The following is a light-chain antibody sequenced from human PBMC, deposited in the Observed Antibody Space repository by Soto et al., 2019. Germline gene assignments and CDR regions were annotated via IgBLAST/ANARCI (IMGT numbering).Light chain of an antibody. J-gene: IGLJ1*01. CDR3: CSYAGSSTLYV. CDR2: EVS. V-gene: IGLV2-23*02. Sequence: QSVLTQPASVSGSPGQSITISCTGTSSDVGSYNLVSWYQQHPGKAPKLMIYEVSKRPSGVSNRFSGSKSGNTASLTISGLQAEDEADYYCCSYAGSSTLYVFGTGTKHRP. CDR1: SSDVGSYNL.